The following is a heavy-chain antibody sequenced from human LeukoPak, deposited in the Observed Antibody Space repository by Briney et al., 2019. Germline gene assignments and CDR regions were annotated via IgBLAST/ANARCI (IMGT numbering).Heavy chain of an antibody. J-gene: IGHJ1*01. Sequence: PGGSLRLSCAGSGITLSSYSMNWVRQAPGKGLEWVSSISTSSTYIYYADSVKGRFTISRDNSKNTLYLQMNSLRAEDTAVYYCARDGYRSRGFQHWGQGTLVTVSS. V-gene: IGHV3-21*01. CDR2: ISTSSTYI. CDR1: GITLSSYS. CDR3: ARDGYRSRGFQH. D-gene: IGHD6-25*01.